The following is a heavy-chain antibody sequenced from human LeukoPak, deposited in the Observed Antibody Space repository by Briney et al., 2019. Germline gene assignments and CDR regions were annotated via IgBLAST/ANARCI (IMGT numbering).Heavy chain of an antibody. CDR2: IWYDRSNK. D-gene: IGHD4-17*01. J-gene: IGHJ4*02. CDR3: ARDRYGDYVGFDY. Sequence: GGSLRLSCAASGFTFSSYGMHWVRQAPGKGLEWVAVIWYDRSNKYYADSVKGRFTISRDNSKNTLYLQMNSLRAEDTAVYYCARDRYGDYVGFDYWGQETLVTVSS. V-gene: IGHV3-33*01. CDR1: GFTFSSYG.